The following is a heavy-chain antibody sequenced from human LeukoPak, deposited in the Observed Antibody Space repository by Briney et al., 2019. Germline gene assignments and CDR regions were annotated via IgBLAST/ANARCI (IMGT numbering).Heavy chain of an antibody. V-gene: IGHV4-59*01. J-gene: IGHJ6*03. Sequence: SETLSLTCTVSGGSISSYYWSWIRQPPGKGLEWIGYIYYSGSTNYNPSLKSRVTISVDTSKNQFSLKLSSVTAADTAVYYCARGIVVPAAIGYYYYMDVWGKGTTVTVSS. CDR3: ARGIVVPAAIGYYYYMDV. CDR1: GGSISSYY. D-gene: IGHD2-2*01. CDR2: IYYSGST.